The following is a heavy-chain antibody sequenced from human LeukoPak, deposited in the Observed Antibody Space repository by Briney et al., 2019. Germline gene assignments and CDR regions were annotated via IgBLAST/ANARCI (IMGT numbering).Heavy chain of an antibody. CDR1: GGSISSSSYY. Sequence: SETLSLTCTVSGGSISSSSYYWGWIRQPPGKGLEWIGSIYYSGSTYYNPSLKSRVTISVDTSKNQFSLKLSSVTAADTAVYYCARGFGDDAFDIWGQGTMVTVSS. CDR2: IYYSGST. D-gene: IGHD2-21*01. CDR3: ARGFGDDAFDI. J-gene: IGHJ3*02. V-gene: IGHV4-39*01.